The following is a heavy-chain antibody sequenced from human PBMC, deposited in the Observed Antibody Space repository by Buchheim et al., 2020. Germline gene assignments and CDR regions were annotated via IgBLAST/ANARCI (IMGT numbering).Heavy chain of an antibody. CDR1: EYTFTSYY. Sequence: QVQLVQSGAEVKKPGASVKVSCKASEYTFTSYYMHWVRQAPGQGLEWMGIINPSGGSTSYAQKFQGRVTMTRDTSTSTVYMELSSLRSEDTAVYYCARDGHVDIVATIGFFFDYWGQGTL. J-gene: IGHJ4*02. CDR2: INPSGGST. V-gene: IGHV1-46*01. CDR3: ARDGHVDIVATIGFFFDY. D-gene: IGHD5-12*01.